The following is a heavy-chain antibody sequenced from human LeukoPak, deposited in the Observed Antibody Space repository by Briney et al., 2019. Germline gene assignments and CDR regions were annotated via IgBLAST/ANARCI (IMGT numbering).Heavy chain of an antibody. J-gene: IGHJ5*02. CDR3: ASPRVPAAISYNWFDP. CDR2: MNHNIRHT. D-gene: IGHD2-2*02. V-gene: IGHV1-8*01. Sequence: ASVKVSCKASGYTLTNYDINWVRQATGHGLGWMGWMNHNIRHTGYAQRLHGRVTMHRNTSIGTAYMELSSLRSEDTAVYYCASPRVPAAISYNWFDPWGKGTLVTVSS. CDR1: GYTLTNYD.